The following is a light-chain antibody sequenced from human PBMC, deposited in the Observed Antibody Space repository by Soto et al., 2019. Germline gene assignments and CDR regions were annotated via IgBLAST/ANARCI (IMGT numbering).Light chain of an antibody. J-gene: IGKJ1*01. CDR1: QGISIW. Sequence: DIQMTQSPSSLSASVGDRVTVTCRASQGISIWLAWYQQKPGTAPKLLIYGASSLQSGVPSRFGGSGSGTEFTLTISSLQPEDFATYYCQQYNTYPWTFGQGTKVDIK. V-gene: IGKV1D-16*01. CDR3: QQYNTYPWT. CDR2: GAS.